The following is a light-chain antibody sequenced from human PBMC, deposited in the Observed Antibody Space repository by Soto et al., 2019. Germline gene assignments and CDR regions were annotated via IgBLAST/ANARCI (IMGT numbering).Light chain of an antibody. V-gene: IGKV1-5*01. Sequence: DIQMTQSPSTLFASVGDRVTITCRASQSVRNWLAWYQQKPGRAPQLLIYDSSTLESGVPSRFSGSGSGTEFTLTITSLQPDDFATYYCQQYNGYSYAFGQGTKVDIK. CDR1: QSVRNW. CDR3: QQYNGYSYA. CDR2: DSS. J-gene: IGKJ2*01.